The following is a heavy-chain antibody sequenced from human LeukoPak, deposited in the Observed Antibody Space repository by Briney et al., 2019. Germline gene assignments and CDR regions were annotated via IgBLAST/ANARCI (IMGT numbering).Heavy chain of an antibody. V-gene: IGHV3-43*02. CDR2: ISGDGGST. CDR1: GFTFDDYA. Sequence: GGSLRLSCAASGFTFDDYAMHWVRQAPGKGLEWVSLISGDGGSTYYADPVKGRFTISRDNSKNSLYLQMNSLRTEDTALYYCAKTMVRGVIRKYGMDVWGQGTTVTVSS. J-gene: IGHJ6*02. D-gene: IGHD3-10*01. CDR3: AKTMVRGVIRKYGMDV.